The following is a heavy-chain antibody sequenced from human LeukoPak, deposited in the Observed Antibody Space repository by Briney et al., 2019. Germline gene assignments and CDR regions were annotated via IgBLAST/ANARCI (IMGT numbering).Heavy chain of an antibody. CDR1: GFTFGYYE. J-gene: IGHJ4*02. CDR3: ARGGSGSYFLDY. D-gene: IGHD1-26*01. Sequence: GGSLRLSCATSGFTFGYYEMNWVRQAPGKGLEWVSYIKSSGSSIYYADSVKGRFTISRDNAKNSLYLQMNSLSAEDTAMYYCARGGSGSYFLDYWGQGTLVTVSS. V-gene: IGHV3-48*03. CDR2: IKSSGSSI.